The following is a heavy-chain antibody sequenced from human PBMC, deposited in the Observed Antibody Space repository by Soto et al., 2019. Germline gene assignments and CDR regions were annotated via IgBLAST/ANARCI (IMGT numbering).Heavy chain of an antibody. D-gene: IGHD2-8*01. V-gene: IGHV3-23*01. CDR1: GFAFNNYG. Sequence: GGSLRLSCAASGFAFNNYGMTWVRQAPGKGLEWVSAISGSGGSTSYADSVKGRFTISRDNSKNTVYLQMDGLRAEDTAVYYCAKGVSGYFYMDVWGKGTTVTSP. J-gene: IGHJ6*03. CDR3: AKGVSGYFYMDV. CDR2: ISGSGGST.